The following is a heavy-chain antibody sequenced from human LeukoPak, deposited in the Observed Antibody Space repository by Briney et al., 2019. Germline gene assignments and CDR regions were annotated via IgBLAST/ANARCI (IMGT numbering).Heavy chain of an antibody. J-gene: IGHJ6*03. Sequence: SETLSLTCTVSGGSISSYYWSWIRQPPGKGLEWIGYIYYSGSTNYNPSLKSRVTISVDTSKNQFSLKLSSATAADTAVYYCARDGGGYDSGGMDVWGKGTTVTVSS. CDR3: ARDGGGYDSGGMDV. D-gene: IGHD5-12*01. CDR1: GGSISSYY. V-gene: IGHV4-59*01. CDR2: IYYSGST.